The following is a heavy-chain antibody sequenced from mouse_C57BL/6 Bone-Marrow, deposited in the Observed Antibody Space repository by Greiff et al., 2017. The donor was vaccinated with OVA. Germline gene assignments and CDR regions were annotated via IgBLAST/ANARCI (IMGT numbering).Heavy chain of an antibody. CDR2: ISDGGSYT. Sequence: EVMLVESGGGLVKPGGSLKLSCAASGFTFSSYAMSWVRQTPEKRLEWVATISDGGSYTYYPDNVKGRFTISRDNAKNNLYLQMSHLKSEDTAMYYCAREVETVVAMDYWGQGTSVTVSS. CDR1: GFTFSSYA. J-gene: IGHJ4*01. CDR3: AREVETVVAMDY. D-gene: IGHD1-1*01. V-gene: IGHV5-4*01.